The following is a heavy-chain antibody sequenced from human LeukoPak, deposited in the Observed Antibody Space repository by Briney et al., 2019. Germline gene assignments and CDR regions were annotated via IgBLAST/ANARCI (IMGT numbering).Heavy chain of an antibody. D-gene: IGHD2-8*01. Sequence: GGSLRLSCAASGFTFSSYGMHWVRQAPGKGLEWVAVIWYDGSNKYYADSVKGRFTISRGNSKNTLYLQMNSLRAEDTAVYYCAKDVRRRCEYFQHWGQGTLVTVSS. V-gene: IGHV3-33*06. CDR1: GFTFSSYG. CDR3: AKDVRRRCEYFQH. J-gene: IGHJ1*01. CDR2: IWYDGSNK.